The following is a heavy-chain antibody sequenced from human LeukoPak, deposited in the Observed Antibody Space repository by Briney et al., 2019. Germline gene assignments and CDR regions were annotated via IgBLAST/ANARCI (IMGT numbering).Heavy chain of an antibody. CDR3: ARGPGTVGLSP. V-gene: IGHV4-34*01. Sequence: SETLSLTCNVSGWSFTNYYWSWIRQTPAKGLEWIGQINHRGDTSYNPSLRSRITLSVDRSKNQFSLKVTSVTAADTGVYYCARGPGTVGLSPWGQGTLVTVSS. J-gene: IGHJ5*02. CDR1: GWSFTNYY. CDR2: INHRGDT. D-gene: IGHD1/OR15-1a*01.